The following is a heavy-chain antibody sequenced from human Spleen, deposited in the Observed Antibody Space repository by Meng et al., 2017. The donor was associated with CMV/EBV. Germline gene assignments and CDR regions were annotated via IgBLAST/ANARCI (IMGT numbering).Heavy chain of an antibody. CDR2: IYPGDSDT. CDR1: GYSFTTYW. Sequence: GESLKISCKGSGYSFTTYWIAWVRQMPGKGLEWMGIIYPGDSDTRYSPALQGQVTISADKSISTAYLQWSSLKASDTAMYYCARVGVLAYAMRGAFDIWGQGTVVTVSS. V-gene: IGHV5-51*01. D-gene: IGHD3-16*01. J-gene: IGHJ3*02. CDR3: ARVGVLAYAMRGAFDI.